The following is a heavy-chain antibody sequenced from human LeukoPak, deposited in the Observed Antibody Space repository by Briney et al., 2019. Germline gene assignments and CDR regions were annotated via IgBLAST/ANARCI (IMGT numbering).Heavy chain of an antibody. Sequence: SVKVSCKASGGNFGNYVIHWVRQAPGQGLEWMGRITPFFGVANYAQTFQDRVTFTADKITNTAYMQISSLKSGDTAVYFCARDTDEEYSSSSDGLAVWGQGTTVTVSS. D-gene: IGHD6-6*01. CDR2: ITPFFGVA. V-gene: IGHV1-69*04. J-gene: IGHJ6*02. CDR3: ARDTDEEYSSSSDGLAV. CDR1: GGNFGNYV.